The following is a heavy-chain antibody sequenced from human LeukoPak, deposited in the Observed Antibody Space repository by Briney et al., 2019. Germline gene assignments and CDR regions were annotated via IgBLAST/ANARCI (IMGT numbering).Heavy chain of an antibody. V-gene: IGHV1-18*01. J-gene: IGHJ5*02. Sequence: ASVKVSCKASGYTFTNYGISWVQQAPGQGLEWMGWISAYNGNTNSAQKFQGRVTMTTDTSTNTAYMELRSLRSDDTAVYYCARDFSSVHRGEVSYHWGQGTLVTVSS. CDR3: ARDFSSVHRGEVSYH. CDR1: GYTFTNYG. CDR2: ISAYNGNT. D-gene: IGHD3-10*01.